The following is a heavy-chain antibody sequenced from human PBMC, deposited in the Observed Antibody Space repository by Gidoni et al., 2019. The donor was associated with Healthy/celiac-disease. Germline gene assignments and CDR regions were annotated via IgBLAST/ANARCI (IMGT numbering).Heavy chain of an antibody. CDR2: MNPNSGNT. CDR1: GYTFTSYD. D-gene: IGHD3-3*01. CDR3: ARASTIFGVVIIPFDY. V-gene: IGHV1-8*01. J-gene: IGHJ4*02. Sequence: QVQLVQSGAEVKKPGASVKVSCKASGYTFTSYDINWVRQATGQGLEWMGWMNPNSGNTGYAQKFQGRVTMTRNTSISTAYMELSSLRSEDTAVYYCARASTIFGVVIIPFDYWGQGTLVTVSS.